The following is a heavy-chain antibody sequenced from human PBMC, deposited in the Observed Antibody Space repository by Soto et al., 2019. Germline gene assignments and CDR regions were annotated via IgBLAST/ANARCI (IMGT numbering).Heavy chain of an antibody. CDR3: ARLYYDFWSGYRDRDDYYYYGMDV. D-gene: IGHD3-3*01. V-gene: IGHV1-69*13. CDR2: IIPIFGTA. J-gene: IGHJ6*02. CDR1: GGTFSSYA. Sequence: SVKVSCKASGGTFSSYAISWVRQAPGQGLEWMGGIIPIFGTANYAQKFQGRVTITADESTSTAYMELSSLRSEDTAVYYCARLYYDFWSGYRDRDDYYYYGMDVWGQGSTVTVSS.